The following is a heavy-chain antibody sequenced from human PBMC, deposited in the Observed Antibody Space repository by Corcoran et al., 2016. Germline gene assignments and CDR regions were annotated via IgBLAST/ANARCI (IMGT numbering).Heavy chain of an antibody. CDR2: MNPNSGNT. Sequence: QVRLVQAGAEVKKPGASVKVSCKASGYTFTSYDINWVRQATGQGLEWMGWMNPNSGNTGYAQKFKGRVTMTRNTSISTAYMELSSLRSEDTAVYYCTRYHYYYGMDVWGQGTMVTVSS. CDR3: TRYHYYYGMDV. J-gene: IGHJ6*02. V-gene: IGHV1-8*01. CDR1: GYTFTSYD.